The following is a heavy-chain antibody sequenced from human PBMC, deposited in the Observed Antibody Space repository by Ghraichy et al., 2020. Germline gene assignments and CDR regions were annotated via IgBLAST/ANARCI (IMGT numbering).Heavy chain of an antibody. CDR2: IYYSGST. Sequence: SETLSLTCTVSGGSISSYYWSWIRQPPGKGLEWIGYIYYSGSTNYNPSLKSRVTISVDTSKNQFSLKLSSVTAADTAVYYCARADLVVVPAGDPADGNYYYYYMDVWGKGTTVTVSS. CDR3: ARADLVVVPAGDPADGNYYYYYMDV. V-gene: IGHV4-59*01. D-gene: IGHD2-15*01. CDR1: GGSISSYY. J-gene: IGHJ6*03.